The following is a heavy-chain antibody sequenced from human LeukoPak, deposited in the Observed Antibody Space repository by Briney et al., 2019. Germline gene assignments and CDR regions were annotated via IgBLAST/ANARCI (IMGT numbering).Heavy chain of an antibody. D-gene: IGHD6-13*01. CDR3: ARVREDTSSLGY. V-gene: IGHV3-64*01. J-gene: IGHJ4*02. CDR2: ISRNGDST. CDR1: GFTFNNYA. Sequence: GGSLRLSCAASGFTFNNYAMHWVRQAPGKGLEYVSAISRNGDSTYYANSVKGRFTISRDNSKNTLYLQMGGLRAEDMAVYYCARVREDTSSLGYWGQGTLVTVSS.